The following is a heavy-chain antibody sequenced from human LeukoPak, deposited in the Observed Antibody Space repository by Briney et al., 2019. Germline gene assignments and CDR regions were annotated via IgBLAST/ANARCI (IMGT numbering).Heavy chain of an antibody. CDR3: ATYRQVLLPFES. J-gene: IGHJ4*02. V-gene: IGHV3-30*04. Sequence: GGSLRLSCAASGFTFSSYVMHWVRQAPGKGLEWVAIISYDGSNEYYADSVKDRFTISRDNSKSTLSLQMNSLRAEDTAIYYCATYRQVLLPFESWGQGTLVTVSS. CDR2: ISYDGSNE. CDR1: GFTFSSYV. D-gene: IGHD2-8*02.